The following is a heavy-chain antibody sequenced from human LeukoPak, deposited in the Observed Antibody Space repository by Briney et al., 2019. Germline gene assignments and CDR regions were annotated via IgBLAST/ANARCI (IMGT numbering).Heavy chain of an antibody. V-gene: IGHV3-21*05. CDR3: AKGYGILTSYSPPVD. Sequence: PGRTLRLSRGVSGFTFRLYNTNWVPHPPAKALEEVSYISSRSIHINYAHSVKGRFTIYRDDAKNSLYLQMDSLRAEDTAVYYCAKGYGILTSYSPPVDWGQGTLVTVSS. CDR1: GFTFRLYN. CDR2: ISSRSIHI. J-gene: IGHJ4*02. D-gene: IGHD3-9*01.